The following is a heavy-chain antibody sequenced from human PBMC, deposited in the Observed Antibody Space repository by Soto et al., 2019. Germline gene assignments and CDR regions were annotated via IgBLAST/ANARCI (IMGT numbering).Heavy chain of an antibody. V-gene: IGHV4-34*01. CDR1: GGSFSGYY. D-gene: IGHD3-10*01. CDR2: INHSGST. Sequence: SETLSLTCAVYGGSFSGYYWSWIRQPPGKGLEWIGEINHSGSTNYNPSLKSRVTISVDTSKNQFSLKLSSVTAADTAVYYCARGYGSGSYTYYYYYYMDVWGKGTTVTVSS. J-gene: IGHJ6*03. CDR3: ARGYGSGSYTYYYYYYMDV.